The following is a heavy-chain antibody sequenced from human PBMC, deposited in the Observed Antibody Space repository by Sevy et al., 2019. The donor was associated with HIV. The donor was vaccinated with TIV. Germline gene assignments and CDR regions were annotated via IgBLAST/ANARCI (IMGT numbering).Heavy chain of an antibody. J-gene: IGHJ4*02. V-gene: IGHV3-53*01. CDR2: IHGGGTT. Sequence: GGSLRLSCAASGFIVTSNYMSWVHQAPGKGLEWVSVIHGGGTTQYADSVKGRFTISRDNSKNTLYLQMNTLRAEDTAVYYCARTPIGNYVDYFDYWGQGTLVTVSS. CDR3: ARTPIGNYVDYFDY. D-gene: IGHD1-7*01. CDR1: GFIVTSNY.